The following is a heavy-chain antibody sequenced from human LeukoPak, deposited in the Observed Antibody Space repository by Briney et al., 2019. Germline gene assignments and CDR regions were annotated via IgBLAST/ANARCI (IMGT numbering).Heavy chain of an antibody. V-gene: IGHV3-21*01. CDR2: ITSDSRYM. J-gene: IGHJ4*02. D-gene: IGHD3-9*01. CDR3: ARDEGRVLRYFDWQVLYYFDY. CDR1: GFTFSSYN. Sequence: SGGSLRLSCAASGFTFSSYNMNWVRQAPGKGLEWVSSITSDSRYMYYADSVKGRFTISRDNAKNSLYLQMNSLRAEDAALYFCARDEGRVLRYFDWQVLYYFDYWGQGTLVTVSS.